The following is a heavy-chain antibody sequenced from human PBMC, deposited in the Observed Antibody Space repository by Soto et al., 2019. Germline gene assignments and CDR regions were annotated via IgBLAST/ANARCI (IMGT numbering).Heavy chain of an antibody. J-gene: IGHJ5*02. D-gene: IGHD2-15*01. V-gene: IGHV1-2*02. CDR3: ARVPCSGGSCYFTP. CDR1: EYTFVAYY. Sequence: ASVKVSCKASEYTFVAYYTHWLRQAPGQRFEWMAWINPKTGDTDYAQKFQGRVTVTSDTSISTAYMELTSLTSDDSAVYYCARVPCSGGSCYFTPWGQGTPVTVSS. CDR2: INPKTGDT.